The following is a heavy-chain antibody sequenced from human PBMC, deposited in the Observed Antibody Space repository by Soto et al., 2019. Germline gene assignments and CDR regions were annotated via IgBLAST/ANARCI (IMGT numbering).Heavy chain of an antibody. Sequence: ASVKVSCKASGYTFTSYGISWVRQAPGQGLEWMGWISAYNGNTNYAQKLQGRVTMTTDTSTSTAYMELRSLRSDDTAVYYCAREERYCSGGSCYTFYGMDVWGQGTTVTVSS. D-gene: IGHD2-15*01. CDR2: ISAYNGNT. V-gene: IGHV1-18*01. CDR1: GYTFTSYG. J-gene: IGHJ6*02. CDR3: AREERYCSGGSCYTFYGMDV.